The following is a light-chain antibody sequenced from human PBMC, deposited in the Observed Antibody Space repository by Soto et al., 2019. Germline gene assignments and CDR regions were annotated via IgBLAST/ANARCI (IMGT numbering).Light chain of an antibody. V-gene: IGKV1-6*01. CDR2: AAS. Sequence: AIQMTQSPSSLSASVGDRVTITCRASQGIRNDLGWYQQKPGNAPKLLIYAASSLQSGVPSRFSGSGSGTDFTLTISSQQPEDFATYYCLQDYNYPPTFGQGTKVEIK. J-gene: IGKJ1*01. CDR1: QGIRND. CDR3: LQDYNYPPT.